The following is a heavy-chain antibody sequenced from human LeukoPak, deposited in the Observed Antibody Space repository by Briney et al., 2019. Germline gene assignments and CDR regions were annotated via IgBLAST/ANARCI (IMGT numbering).Heavy chain of an antibody. D-gene: IGHD1/OR15-1a*01. CDR1: GFTFEDYG. Sequence: AGSLRLSCAASGFTFEDYGMSWVRQGPGNGLQWVSGINWSGGSTGYADSVTGRFTISRDNAKKSLYLQMNSLRAEDTALYYCAKGRGITGTTFDFDYWGQGTLVTVSS. CDR3: AKGRGITGTTFDFDY. J-gene: IGHJ4*02. V-gene: IGHV3-20*04. CDR2: INWSGGST.